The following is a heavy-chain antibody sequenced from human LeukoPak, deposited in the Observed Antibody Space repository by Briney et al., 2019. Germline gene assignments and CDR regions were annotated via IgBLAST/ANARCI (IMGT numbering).Heavy chain of an antibody. D-gene: IGHD3-16*02. V-gene: IGHV4-34*01. CDR1: GGSFSGYY. J-gene: IGHJ4*02. CDR3: ARNYVWGSYRFDY. Sequence: SETLSLTCAVYGGSFSGYYWSWIRPLPGKGLEWIGEINHSGSTNYNPSLKSRVTISVDTSKNQFSLKLSSVTAADTAVYYCARNYVWGSYRFDYWGQGTLVTVSS. CDR2: INHSGST.